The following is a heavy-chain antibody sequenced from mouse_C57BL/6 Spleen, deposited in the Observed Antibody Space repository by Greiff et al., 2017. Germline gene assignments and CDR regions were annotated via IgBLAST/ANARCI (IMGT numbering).Heavy chain of an antibody. CDR2: ISDGGSYT. Sequence: EVMLVESGGGLVKPGGSLKLSCAASGFTFSSYAMSWVRPTPEKRLEWVATISDGGSYTYYPDNVQGRFPISRDNAKNNLYLQMGHLTSEDTAMYYCARDRGWYYFDYWGQGTTLTVSS. D-gene: IGHD2-3*01. CDR1: GFTFSSYA. V-gene: IGHV5-4*01. J-gene: IGHJ2*01. CDR3: ARDRGWYYFDY.